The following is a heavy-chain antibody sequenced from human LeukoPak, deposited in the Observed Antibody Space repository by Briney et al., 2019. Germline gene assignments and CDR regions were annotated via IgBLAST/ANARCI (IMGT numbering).Heavy chain of an antibody. Sequence: GGSLRLSCGASGFTFSSYAMSWVRQDPGKGLEWVSAISGSGGSTYCADSVKGRFAISRDNSKNTLYLQMNSLRAEDTAVYYCAIKVGGYFDYWGQGTLVTVSS. CDR3: AIKVGGYFDY. CDR1: GFTFSSYA. CDR2: ISGSGGST. J-gene: IGHJ4*02. D-gene: IGHD1-26*01. V-gene: IGHV3-23*01.